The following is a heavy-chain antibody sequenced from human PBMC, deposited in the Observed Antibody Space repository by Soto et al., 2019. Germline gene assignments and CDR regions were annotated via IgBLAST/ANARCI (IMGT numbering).Heavy chain of an antibody. V-gene: IGHV3-74*01. J-gene: IGHJ2*01. D-gene: IGHD6-13*01. CDR1: GFTFSKYW. CDR3: IRGSYTSTWYWYFDL. Sequence: EVQLVESGGGLVQPGGSLRLSCAASGFTFSKYWMHWVRQAPGKGLVWVARINRDETSTSYADSVKGRFTISRDNAKSTVYVQMNSLRADDTAMYYCIRGSYTSTWYWYFDLWGRGTVVTVSS. CDR2: INRDETST.